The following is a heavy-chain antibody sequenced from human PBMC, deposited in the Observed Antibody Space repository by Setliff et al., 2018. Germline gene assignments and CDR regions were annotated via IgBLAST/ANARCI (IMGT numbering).Heavy chain of an antibody. D-gene: IGHD6-13*01. CDR3: ARRLAAAGGGGNWFDP. Sequence: PSETLSLTCTVSGGSISSSSYYWGWIRQPPGKGLEWIGSIYYSGSTYYNPSLKSRVTISVDTSKNQLSLKLSSVTAADTAVYYCARRLAAAGGGGNWFDPWGQGTLVTVSS. V-gene: IGHV4-39*01. CDR2: IYYSGST. CDR1: GGSISSSSYY. J-gene: IGHJ5*02.